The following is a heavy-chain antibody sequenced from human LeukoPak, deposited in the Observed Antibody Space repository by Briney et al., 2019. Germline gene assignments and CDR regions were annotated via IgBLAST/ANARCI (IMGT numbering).Heavy chain of an antibody. J-gene: IGHJ4*02. CDR3: ARTYYSGYDWGMPDY. D-gene: IGHD5-12*01. V-gene: IGHV3-21*01. Sequence: GGSLRLSCAASGFTFSSYSMNWVRQAPGKGLEWVSSISSSGSYIYYADSVKGRFTISRDNAKNSLYLQMNSLRAEDTAVYYCARTYYSGYDWGMPDYWGQGTLVTVSS. CDR2: ISSSGSYI. CDR1: GFTFSSYS.